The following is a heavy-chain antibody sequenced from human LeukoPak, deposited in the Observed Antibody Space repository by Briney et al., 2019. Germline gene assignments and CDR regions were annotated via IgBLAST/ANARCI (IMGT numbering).Heavy chain of an antibody. CDR1: GYSFTSYG. Sequence: ASVKVSCKASGYSFTSYGISWVGQAPGQGLEWMGWISGNNGNTNYAQKFQGRVTMTTETSTSTAYMELRSLRSDDTAVYYCARELVVPAAMRGYYYYYGMDVWGQGTTVTVSS. J-gene: IGHJ6*02. CDR2: ISGNNGNT. CDR3: ARELVVPAAMRGYYYYYGMDV. D-gene: IGHD2-2*01. V-gene: IGHV1-18*01.